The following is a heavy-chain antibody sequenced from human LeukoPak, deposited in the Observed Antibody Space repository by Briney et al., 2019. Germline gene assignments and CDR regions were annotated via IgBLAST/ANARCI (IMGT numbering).Heavy chain of an antibody. CDR1: GYTFTGYY. V-gene: IGHV1-2*02. J-gene: IGHJ3*02. Sequence: ASVKVSCKASGYTFTGYYMHWVRQAPGQGLEWMGWINPNSGGTNYAQKFQGRVTMTRDTSISTAYMVLSRLRSDDTAVYYCARGAAAGVLYAFDIWGQGTMVTVSS. D-gene: IGHD6-13*01. CDR3: ARGAAAGVLYAFDI. CDR2: INPNSGGT.